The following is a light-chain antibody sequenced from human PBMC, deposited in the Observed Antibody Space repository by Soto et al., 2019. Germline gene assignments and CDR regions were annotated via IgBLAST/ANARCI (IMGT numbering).Light chain of an antibody. Sequence: SQSPSSLSASIGDRVTIICRASQSISGYLNWYQQKPGKAPKPLIYAASSLQSGVPSRFSGSESGTDFTLTITSLQPEDFATYYCQQGYSNPITFGQGTRLEIK. CDR2: AAS. J-gene: IGKJ5*01. CDR1: QSISGY. V-gene: IGKV1-39*01. CDR3: QQGYSNPIT.